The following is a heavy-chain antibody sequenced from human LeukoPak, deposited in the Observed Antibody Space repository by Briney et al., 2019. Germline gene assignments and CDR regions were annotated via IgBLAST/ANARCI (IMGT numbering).Heavy chain of an antibody. D-gene: IGHD4-11*01. CDR2: IYYSGST. CDR3: ARLYSNYYFVSAYYYYMDV. CDR1: GGSISSSRDY. Sequence: SETLSLTCIVSGGSISSSRDYWAWIRQPPGKGLEWIANIYYSGSTYYSPSLKSRVIISVDTSKNQFSLKLSSVTAADTAVYYCARLYSNYYFVSAYYYYMDVWGKGTTVTVSS. J-gene: IGHJ6*03. V-gene: IGHV4-39*07.